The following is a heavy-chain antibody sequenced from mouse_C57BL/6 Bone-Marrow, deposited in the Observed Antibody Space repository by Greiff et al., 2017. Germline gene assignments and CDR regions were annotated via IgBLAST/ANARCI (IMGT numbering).Heavy chain of an antibody. D-gene: IGHD2-5*01. Sequence: QVQLKQPGAELVKPGASVKMSCKASGYTFTSYWITWVKQRPGQGLEWIGDIYPGSGSTNYNEKFKSKATLTVDTSSSTAYMQLSILTSEDSAVYYCARPYYSNYWYFDVWGTGTTVTVSS. J-gene: IGHJ1*03. V-gene: IGHV1-55*01. CDR1: GYTFTSYW. CDR2: IYPGSGST. CDR3: ARPYYSNYWYFDV.